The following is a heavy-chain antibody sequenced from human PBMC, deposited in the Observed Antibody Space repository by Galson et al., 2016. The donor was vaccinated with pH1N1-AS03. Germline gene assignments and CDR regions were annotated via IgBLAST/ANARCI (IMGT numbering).Heavy chain of an antibody. J-gene: IGHJ6*02. CDR1: GFTFNNYW. Sequence: SLRLSCAASGFTFNNYWMSWVRQAPGKGLEWVAFINRDATKIVYADSVKGRFTIFRDNSKSTLYLQMNSVRAEDTGVYHCVRDDPGMDVWGQGTTVTVSS. V-gene: IGHV3-74*01. CDR2: INRDATKI. CDR3: VRDDPGMDV.